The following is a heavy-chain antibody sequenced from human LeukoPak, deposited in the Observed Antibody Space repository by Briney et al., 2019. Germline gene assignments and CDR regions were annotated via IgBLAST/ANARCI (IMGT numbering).Heavy chain of an antibody. V-gene: IGHV4-38-2*01. CDR1: GHSTTRGYY. D-gene: IGHD3-10*02. J-gene: IGHJ4*02. Sequence: SETLSLTCDISGHSTTRGYYWAWFRQSPGKGPEWIATFFQSQKSFYNASLESRVIMSLDTSKSQFSLNLTSVAAADTAVYYCARVLPVPYLLDSWGQGTHVTVSS. CDR2: FFQSQKS. CDR3: ARVLPVPYLLDS.